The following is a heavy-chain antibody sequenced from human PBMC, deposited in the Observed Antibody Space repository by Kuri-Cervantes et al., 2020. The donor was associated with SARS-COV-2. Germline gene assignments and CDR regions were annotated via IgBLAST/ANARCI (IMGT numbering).Heavy chain of an antibody. V-gene: IGHV3-11*06. D-gene: IGHD2-2*01. CDR3: ARLVFADAFDI. J-gene: IGHJ3*02. Sequence: GGSLRLSCAASGFSFSDYYMTWIRQAPGKGLEWVSYISSSSDYTNYADSVKGRFTISRDNAKNSLYLQMNSLRAEDTAVYYCARLVFADAFDIWGQGTMVTVS. CDR2: ISSSSDYT. CDR1: GFSFSDYY.